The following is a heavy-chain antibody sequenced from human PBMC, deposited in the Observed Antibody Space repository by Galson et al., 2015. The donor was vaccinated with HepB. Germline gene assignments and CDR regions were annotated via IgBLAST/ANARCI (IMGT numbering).Heavy chain of an antibody. Sequence: SLRLSCAASGFTFSSYSMNWVRQAPGKGLEWVSYISSSSSTIYYADSVKGRFTISRDNAKNSLYLQMNSLRDEDTAVYYCAGGYYGSGSYYNVEYYYGMDVWGQGTTVTVSS. J-gene: IGHJ6*02. CDR1: GFTFSSYS. CDR2: ISSSSSTI. D-gene: IGHD3-10*01. V-gene: IGHV3-48*02. CDR3: AGGYYGSGSYYNVEYYYGMDV.